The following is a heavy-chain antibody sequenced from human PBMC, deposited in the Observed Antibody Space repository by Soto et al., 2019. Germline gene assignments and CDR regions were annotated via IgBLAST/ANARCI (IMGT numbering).Heavy chain of an antibody. D-gene: IGHD3-3*01. J-gene: IGHJ6*03. V-gene: IGHV3-30*18. CDR3: AKDEKNYDFWSGYYGYYYYYMDV. Sequence: PGGSLRLSCAASGFTFSHYWMHGVRQPPGEGLVWVSRISSDGSNKNYADSVKGRFTISRDNSKNTLYLQMNSLRAEDTAVYYCAKDEKNYDFWSGYYGYYYYYMDVWGKGTTVTVSS. CDR2: ISSDGSNK. CDR1: GFTFSHYW.